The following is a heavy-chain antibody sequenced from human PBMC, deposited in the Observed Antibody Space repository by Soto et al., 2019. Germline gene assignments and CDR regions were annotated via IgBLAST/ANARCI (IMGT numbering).Heavy chain of an antibody. CDR3: ARQGSY. J-gene: IGHJ4*02. CDR1: GGSLSSYY. Sequence: PSETLSLTCTVSGGSLSSYYWSWIRQPPGKGLEWIGYIYYSGSTNYNPSLKSRVTISVDTSKNHVSLTLTSVTAADTALYYCARQGSYWGQGALVTVSS. CDR2: IYYSGST. V-gene: IGHV4-59*08.